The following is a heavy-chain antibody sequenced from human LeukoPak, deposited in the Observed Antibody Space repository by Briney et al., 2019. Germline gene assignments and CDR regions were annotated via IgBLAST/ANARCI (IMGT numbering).Heavy chain of an antibody. CDR3: ARAGLLWFGELLHYYYMDV. CDR1: GYTFTSYD. CDR2: MNPNSGNT. D-gene: IGHD3-10*01. J-gene: IGHJ6*03. Sequence: ASVKVSCKASGYTFTSYDIKWVRQATGQGHEWMGWMNPNSGNTGYAQKFQGRVTMTRNTSISTAYMELSSLRSEDTAVYYCARAGLLWFGELLHYYYMDVWGKGTTVTVSS. V-gene: IGHV1-8*01.